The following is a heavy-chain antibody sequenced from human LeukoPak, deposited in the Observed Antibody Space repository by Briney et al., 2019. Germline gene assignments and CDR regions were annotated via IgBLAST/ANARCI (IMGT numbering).Heavy chain of an antibody. D-gene: IGHD2-15*01. V-gene: IGHV3-49*03. CDR1: GFTFGDYG. CDR3: TRNPHPYCSGVHCPSDS. J-gene: IGHJ4*02. Sequence: GRSLRLSCTTSGFTFGDYGMSWFRQAPGKGLEWVSFIRIKTYSGATDYAASVRGRFVISRDDSESIAYLQMNSLKTEDTGVYYCTRNPHPYCSGVHCPSDSWGQGALVTVSS. CDR2: IRIKTYSGAT.